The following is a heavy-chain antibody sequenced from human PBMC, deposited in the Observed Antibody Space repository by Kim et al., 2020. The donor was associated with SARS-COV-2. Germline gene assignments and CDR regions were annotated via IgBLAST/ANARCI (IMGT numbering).Heavy chain of an antibody. V-gene: IGHV3-43*01. CDR3: AKDIGGMATDAFDI. J-gene: IGHJ3*02. Sequence: ADSVKGRFTISRDNSKNSLYLQMNSLRTEDTALYYCAKDIGGMATDAFDIWGQGTMVTVSS. D-gene: IGHD5-12*01.